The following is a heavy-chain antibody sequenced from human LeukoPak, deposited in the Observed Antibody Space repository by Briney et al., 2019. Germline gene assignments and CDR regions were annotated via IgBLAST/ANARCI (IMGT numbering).Heavy chain of an antibody. J-gene: IGHJ4*02. CDR1: GFTFSSYW. CDR3: KSGGAAPGSFDY. D-gene: IGHD1-1*01. CDR2: IKYDGNEE. Sequence: GGSLRLSCAASGFTFSSYWMSWMRQAPGKGLEWVANIKYDGNEEYYVDSVRGRFTVSRDNAKNSLYLQLNSLRVEDTAVYYCKSGGAAPGSFDYWGQGTLVTVSP. V-gene: IGHV3-7*01.